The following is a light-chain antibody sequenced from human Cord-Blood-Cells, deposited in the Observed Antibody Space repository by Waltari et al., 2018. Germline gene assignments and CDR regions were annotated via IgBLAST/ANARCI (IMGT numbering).Light chain of an antibody. V-gene: IGLV2-14*01. Sequence: QSALTQPASVSGSPGQSITLSCTGTSSDVGGYNYVSWYQQHPGKAPKLMIYDVSNRPSGVSNRFSGSKSGITASLTISGLQAEDEADYYCSSYTSSSTVFGGGTKLTVL. J-gene: IGLJ2*01. CDR1: SSDVGGYNY. CDR2: DVS. CDR3: SSYTSSSTV.